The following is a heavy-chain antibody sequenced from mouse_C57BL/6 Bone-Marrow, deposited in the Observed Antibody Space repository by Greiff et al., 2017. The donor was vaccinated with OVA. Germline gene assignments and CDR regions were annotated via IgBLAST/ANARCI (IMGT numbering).Heavy chain of an antibody. J-gene: IGHJ2*01. Sequence: EVKVVESEGGLVQPGSSMKLSCTASGFTFSDYYMAWVRQVPEKGLEWVANINYDGSSTYYLDSLKSRFIISRDNAKNILYLQMSRLKSEDTDTCSSAREGLGRGVDYWGQGTTLTVSS. CDR3: AREGLGRGVDY. CDR2: INYDGSST. CDR1: GFTFSDYY. D-gene: IGHD4-1*01. V-gene: IGHV5-16*01.